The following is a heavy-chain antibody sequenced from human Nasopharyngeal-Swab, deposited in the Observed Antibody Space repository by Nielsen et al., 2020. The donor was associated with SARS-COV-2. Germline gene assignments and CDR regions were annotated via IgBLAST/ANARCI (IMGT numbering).Heavy chain of an antibody. CDR3: AMYYYDSSGYSDYYGMDV. V-gene: IGHV3-9*01. D-gene: IGHD3-22*01. J-gene: IGHJ6*02. CDR2: ISWNSGSI. CDR1: GFTFDDYA. Sequence: GGSLRLSCAASGFTFDDYAMHWVQQAPGKGLEWVSGISWNSGSIGYADSVKGRFTISRDNAKNSLYLQMNSLRAEDTALYYCAMYYYDSSGYSDYYGMDVWGQGTTVTVSS.